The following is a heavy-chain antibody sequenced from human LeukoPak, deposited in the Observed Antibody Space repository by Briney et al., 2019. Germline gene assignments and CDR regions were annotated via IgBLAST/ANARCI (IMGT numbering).Heavy chain of an antibody. CDR1: GGTFSSYA. J-gene: IGHJ5*02. V-gene: IGHV1-69*05. Sequence: SVKVSCKASGGTFSSYAISWVRQAPGQGLEWMGGIIPIFGTANYAQKFQDRVTITTDESTSTAYMELSSLRSEDTAVYYCARDLAAAGTVNWFDPWGQGTLVTVSS. D-gene: IGHD6-13*01. CDR2: IIPIFGTA. CDR3: ARDLAAAGTVNWFDP.